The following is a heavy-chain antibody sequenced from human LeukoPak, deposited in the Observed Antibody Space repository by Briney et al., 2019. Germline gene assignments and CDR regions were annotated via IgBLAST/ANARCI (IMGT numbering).Heavy chain of an antibody. V-gene: IGHV4-39*01. D-gene: IGHD3-10*01. Sequence: SETLTLTCTVSGGSFSSSAYHWGWIRQPPGKGLEGFGSSCYSGSTYYNRSLKSRVTISVDTSKNQLSLDLTAVTAADTAVYYCARHPSDRGPSHFQNWGQGTLVTVSS. CDR1: GGSFSSSAYH. CDR2: SCYSGST. J-gene: IGHJ1*01. CDR3: ARHPSDRGPSHFQN.